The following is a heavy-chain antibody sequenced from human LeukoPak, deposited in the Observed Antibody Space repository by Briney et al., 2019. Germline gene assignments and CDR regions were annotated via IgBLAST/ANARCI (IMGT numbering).Heavy chain of an antibody. J-gene: IGHJ6*02. Sequence: GGSLRLSCVVSEFTFSSYAMNWVRQAPGKGLEWVSGITASGGSTYYTDSVKGRFTISRDNSKNTLFMQMNSLRDDDTALYYCAKYVGQSGSNYYGLDVWGQGTAVTVSS. CDR1: EFTFSSYA. V-gene: IGHV3-23*01. D-gene: IGHD1-26*01. CDR2: ITASGGST. CDR3: AKYVGQSGSNYYGLDV.